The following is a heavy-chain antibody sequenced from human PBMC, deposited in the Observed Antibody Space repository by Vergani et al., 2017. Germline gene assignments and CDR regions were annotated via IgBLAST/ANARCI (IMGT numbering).Heavy chain of an antibody. Sequence: EVQLVESGGGIVKPGGSLRLSCVASGFSFRNAWMNWVRRTPGKGLEWVGRIKSTFDRGTTDYAAAVKGRFTISRDDSKNTLFLQMNGLKTEDIGVYYCTTDXRYFGDGSCYWLRDHHYYGMDVWVQGTTVTVSS. CDR2: IKSTFDRGTT. J-gene: IGHJ6*02. D-gene: IGHD3-9*01. V-gene: IGHV3-15*07. CDR1: GFSFRNAW. CDR3: TTDXRYFGDGSCYWLRDHHYYGMDV.